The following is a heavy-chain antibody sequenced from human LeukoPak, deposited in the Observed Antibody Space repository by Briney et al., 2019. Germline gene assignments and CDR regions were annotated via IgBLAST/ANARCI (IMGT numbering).Heavy chain of an antibody. Sequence: PGGSLRLSCAASGFTFSSYAMSWVRQAPGKGLEWVSAISGRDGYTYYADSVKGRFTISRDNSKDTLFLHMSSLRAEDTAVYYCAKDGTDEGGMWEDYFDYWGQGTLVTVSS. CDR2: ISGRDGYT. V-gene: IGHV3-23*01. CDR3: AKDGTDEGGMWEDYFDY. D-gene: IGHD1-26*01. CDR1: GFTFSSYA. J-gene: IGHJ4*02.